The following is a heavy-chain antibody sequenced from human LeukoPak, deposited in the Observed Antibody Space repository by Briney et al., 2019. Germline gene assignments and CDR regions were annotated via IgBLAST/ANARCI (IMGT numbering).Heavy chain of an antibody. V-gene: IGHV4-39*07. CDR1: GGSISSSSYY. D-gene: IGHD2-2*01. Sequence: SETLSLTCTVSGGSISSSSYYWGWIRQPPGKGLEWIGSIYYSGSTYYNPSLKSRVTISVDTSKNQSSLKLSSVTAADTAVYYCARVRCSSTSCPVGYWGQGTLVTVSS. J-gene: IGHJ4*02. CDR3: ARVRCSSTSCPVGY. CDR2: IYYSGST.